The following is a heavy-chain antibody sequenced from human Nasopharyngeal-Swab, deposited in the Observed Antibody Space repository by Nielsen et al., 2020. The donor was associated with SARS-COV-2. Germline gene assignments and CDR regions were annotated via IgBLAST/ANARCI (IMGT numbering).Heavy chain of an antibody. D-gene: IGHD3-10*01. CDR3: AHSLHYYGSGSLFSNYYYYYMDV. J-gene: IGHJ6*03. V-gene: IGHV2-5*02. Sequence: RQAPGKALEWLAIIYWDDDKRYSPSLKSRLTITKDTSKNQVVLTMTNMDPVDTATYYCAHSLHYYGSGSLFSNYYYYYMDVWGKGTTVTVSS. CDR2: IYWDDDK.